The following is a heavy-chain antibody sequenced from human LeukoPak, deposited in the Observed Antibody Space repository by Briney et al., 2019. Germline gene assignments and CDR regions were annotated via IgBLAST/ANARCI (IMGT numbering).Heavy chain of an antibody. CDR2: IYHSGST. CDR3: ARKEYSGYGTFDY. CDR1: GGSISSSNW. D-gene: IGHD3-22*01. J-gene: IGHJ4*02. V-gene: IGHV4-4*02. Sequence: SGTLSLTCAVSGGSISSSNWWSWVRQPPGKGLEWIGEIYHSGSTNYNPSLKSRVTISVDKSKNQFSLKLNSVTAADTAVYYCARKEYSGYGTFDYWGQGTLVTVSP.